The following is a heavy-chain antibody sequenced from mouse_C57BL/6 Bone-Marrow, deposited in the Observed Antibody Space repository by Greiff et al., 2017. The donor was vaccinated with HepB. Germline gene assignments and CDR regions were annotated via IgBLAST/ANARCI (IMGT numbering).Heavy chain of an antibody. D-gene: IGHD4-1*01. CDR1: GYTFTDHT. CDR3: ERYWAAAGFDY. J-gene: IGHJ3*01. Sequence: VQLQQPEAELVKPGASVKISCKASGYTFTDHTMHWMKQRPEQGLEWIGYIYPRDGSTKYNEKFKGKATLTADKSSSTAYMQLNSLTSEDSAVYFSERYWAAAGFDYWGQGTLVTVSA. CDR2: IYPRDGST. V-gene: IGHV1-78*01.